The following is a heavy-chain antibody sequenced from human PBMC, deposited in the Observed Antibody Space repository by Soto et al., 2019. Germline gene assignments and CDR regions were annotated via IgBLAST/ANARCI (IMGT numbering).Heavy chain of an antibody. J-gene: IGHJ4*02. Sequence: QVQVVQSGAEEKKPGASVKVSCKASGYSFSNYAIHWVRQAPGQSFEWMGWINPVNGDTQYSQNLQDRVTITRDKSATTVYMELSSLRSTDTAVYYCARVAGLGRGRYDYFDNWGQGPLVTVSS. V-gene: IGHV1-3*05. CDR2: INPVNGDT. CDR1: GYSFSNYA. D-gene: IGHD1-26*01. CDR3: ARVAGLGRGRYDYFDN.